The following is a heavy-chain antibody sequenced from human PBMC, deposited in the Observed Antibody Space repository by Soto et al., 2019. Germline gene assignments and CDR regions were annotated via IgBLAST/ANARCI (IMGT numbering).Heavy chain of an antibody. J-gene: IGHJ6*03. D-gene: IGHD3-3*01. CDR2: IYYSGST. V-gene: IGHV4-59*11. CDR1: GGSINNHY. CDR3: ARERFWSGYYISYYYYYMDV. Sequence: SETLSLTCTVSGGSINNHYWSWIRQPPGQGLEWIGYIYYSGSTNYNPSLKSRVTISVDTSKNQFSLKLSSVTAADTAVYYCARERFWSGYYISYYYYYMDVWGKGTTVTVSS.